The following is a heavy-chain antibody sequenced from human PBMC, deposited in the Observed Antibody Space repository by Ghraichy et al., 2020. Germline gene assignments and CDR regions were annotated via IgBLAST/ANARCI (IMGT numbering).Heavy chain of an antibody. J-gene: IGHJ2*01. Sequence: SETLSLSCAVYGGSFSGYNWSWIRRPPGKGLEWIGEVNHGGSTNYNPSLKSRVTISVDTSKNQFSLKLRSLTDADTAVYYCAGRRAAPNYWFFDLWGRGTLVTVSS. CDR1: GGSFSGYN. D-gene: IGHD6-6*01. CDR3: AGRRAAPNYWFFDL. V-gene: IGHV4-34*01. CDR2: VNHGGST.